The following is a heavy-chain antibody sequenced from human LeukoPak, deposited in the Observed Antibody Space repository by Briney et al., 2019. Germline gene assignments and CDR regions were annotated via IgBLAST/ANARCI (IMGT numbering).Heavy chain of an antibody. CDR1: GYTLTELS. CDR2: FDPEDGVT. Sequence: ASVKVSCKVSGYTLTELSMHWVRQAPGKGLEWMGGFDPEDGVTIYAQKFQGRVTVTRDTSTSTVHMELSGLRSEDTAVYYCARDQEGFDYWGQGTLVTVSS. J-gene: IGHJ4*02. CDR3: ARDQEGFDY. V-gene: IGHV1-24*01.